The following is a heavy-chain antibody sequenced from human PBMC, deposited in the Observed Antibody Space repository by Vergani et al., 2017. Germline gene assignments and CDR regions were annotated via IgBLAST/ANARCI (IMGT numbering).Heavy chain of an antibody. CDR1: GFTFSSYG. D-gene: IGHD2-8*01. CDR2: IRYDGSNK. CDR3: AHPVWMDV. V-gene: IGHV3-30*02. Sequence: QVQLVESGGGVVQPGGSLRLSCAASGFTFSSYGMHWVRQAPGKGLEWVAFIRYDGSNKYYSDSVKGRFTISRDNSKNSLYLQMNSLRAEDTAVYYCAHPVWMDVWGQGTTVTVSS. J-gene: IGHJ6*02.